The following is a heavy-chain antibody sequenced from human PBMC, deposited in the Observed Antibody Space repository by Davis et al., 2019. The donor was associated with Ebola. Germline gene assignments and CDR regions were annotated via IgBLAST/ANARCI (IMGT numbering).Heavy chain of an antibody. Sequence: PSETLSLTCTVSGGSISSYYWSWIRQPPGKGLEWIGYIYYSGSTNYNPSLKSRVTISVDTSKNQFSLKLSSVTAADTAVYYCARGNTAMVPTLDNYYYMDVWGKGTTVTVSS. V-gene: IGHV4-59*12. J-gene: IGHJ6*03. CDR3: ARGNTAMVPTLDNYYYMDV. D-gene: IGHD5-18*01. CDR1: GGSISSYY. CDR2: IYYSGST.